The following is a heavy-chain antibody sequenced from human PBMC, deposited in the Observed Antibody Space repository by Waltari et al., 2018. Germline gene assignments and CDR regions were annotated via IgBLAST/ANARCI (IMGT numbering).Heavy chain of an antibody. Sequence: EVQLVASGGGLLQPGGSLSLSCSASGFNVGSNYMPWFRQAPGKGLEWVSFIYSGGSTYYADSVKGRFTISRDNSKNTLYLQMNSLRAEDTAVYYCARGGSSGWTALIFDYWGQGTLVTVSS. CDR1: GFNVGSNY. CDR3: ARGGSSGWTALIFDY. V-gene: IGHV3-53*01. D-gene: IGHD6-19*01. J-gene: IGHJ4*02. CDR2: IYSGGST.